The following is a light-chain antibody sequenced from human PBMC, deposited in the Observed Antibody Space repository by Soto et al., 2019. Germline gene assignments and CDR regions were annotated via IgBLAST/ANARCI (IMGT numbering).Light chain of an antibody. CDR3: PHSNNWPNL. CDR1: QGIGDT. V-gene: IGKV3-15*01. Sequence: SAVAVSVYQGEGATLSCRASQGIGDTLAWYQQKPGQSPRLLIYGASTRATGIPARFSGSGSGTEFTLTIICLQSEDFALYYCPHSNNWPNLFGQVTK. CDR2: GAS. J-gene: IGKJ1*01.